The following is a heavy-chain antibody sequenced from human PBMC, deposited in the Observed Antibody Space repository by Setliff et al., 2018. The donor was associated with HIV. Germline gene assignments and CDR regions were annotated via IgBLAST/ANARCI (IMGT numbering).Heavy chain of an antibody. CDR3: ARQAIFGYYDSSGYLDY. CDR2: IYYSGST. Sequence: SETLSLTCSVSGDSISSSSYYWSWIRQPPGKGLEWIGSIYYSGSTYYNPSLQSRVTISVDTSKNLFSLRLSSVTASDTAVYYCARQAIFGYYDSSGYLDYWGQGTLVTVSS. CDR1: GDSISSSSYY. D-gene: IGHD3-22*01. J-gene: IGHJ4*02. V-gene: IGHV4-39*01.